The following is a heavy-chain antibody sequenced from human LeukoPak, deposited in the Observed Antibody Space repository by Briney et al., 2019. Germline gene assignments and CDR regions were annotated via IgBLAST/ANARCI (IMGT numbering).Heavy chain of an antibody. V-gene: IGHV4-59*12. Sequence: DPSETLSLTCTVSGGSISSYYWSWIRQPPGKGLEWIGYIYYSGSTNYNPSLKSRVTISVDTSKNQFSLKLSSVTAADTAVYYCARRTRRLSSFDYWGQGTLVTVSS. CDR1: GGSISSYY. CDR3: ARRTRRLSSFDY. J-gene: IGHJ4*02. D-gene: IGHD2-21*02. CDR2: IYYSGST.